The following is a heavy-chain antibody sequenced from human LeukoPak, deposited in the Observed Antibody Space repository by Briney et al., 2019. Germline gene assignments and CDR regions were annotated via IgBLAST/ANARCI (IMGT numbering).Heavy chain of an antibody. CDR3: ARDRDCSSTSCYDPDAFDI. V-gene: IGHV3-48*01. D-gene: IGHD2-2*01. J-gene: IGHJ3*02. Sequence: GGSLRLSCAASGFTFSSYSMNWVRQAPGKGLEWVSCISSSSSTIYYADSVKGRFTISRDNAKNSLYLQMNSLRAEDTAVYYCARDRDCSSTSCYDPDAFDIWGQGTMVTVSS. CDR1: GFTFSSYS. CDR2: ISSSSSTI.